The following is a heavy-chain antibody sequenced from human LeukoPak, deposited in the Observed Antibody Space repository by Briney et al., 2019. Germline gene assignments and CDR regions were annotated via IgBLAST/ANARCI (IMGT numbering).Heavy chain of an antibody. V-gene: IGHV3-33*01. CDR3: TRYNNDHFDY. CDR1: GFTFGGYG. D-gene: IGHD1-14*01. J-gene: IGHJ4*02. CDR2: IAYDGSRA. Sequence: GGSLRLSCAGSGFTFGGYGMHWFRQTPGKGLEWVAVIAYDGSRAFYADSVKGRFTISRDNSKNTMSVEMEDLRAEDTAVYYCTRYNNDHFDYWGQGTLVTVSS.